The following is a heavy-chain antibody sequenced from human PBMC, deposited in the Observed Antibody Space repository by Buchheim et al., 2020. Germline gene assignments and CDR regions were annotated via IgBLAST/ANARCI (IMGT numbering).Heavy chain of an antibody. CDR1: GFTFNTYV. J-gene: IGHJ4*02. CDR3: AREGGSSGHCGYFDY. CDR2: FLGDGQDK. V-gene: IGHV3-30*15. Sequence: QVQLVESGGGVVQPGESLRLSCAASGFTFNTYVMHWVRKAQGKGLEWVAGFLGDGQDKHYAESVKGRSIISRDNSKNTLYLEISGLRGDDTAMYYCAREGGSSGHCGYFDYWGQGA. D-gene: IGHD2-21*01.